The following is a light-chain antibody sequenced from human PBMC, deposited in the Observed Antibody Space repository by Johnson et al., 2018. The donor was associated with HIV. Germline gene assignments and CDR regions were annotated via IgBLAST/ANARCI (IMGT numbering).Light chain of an antibody. CDR1: SSNIGNNY. J-gene: IGLJ1*01. CDR2: DNN. CDR3: GTWDNSLSANV. V-gene: IGLV1-51*01. Sequence: QSVLTQPPSVSAAPGQKVTISCSGSSSNIGNNYVSWYQQLPGTAPKLLIYDNNKRPSGIPDRFSGSKSGTSATLGITGLQTGDESDYYCGTWDNSLSANVFVTGTKVTVL.